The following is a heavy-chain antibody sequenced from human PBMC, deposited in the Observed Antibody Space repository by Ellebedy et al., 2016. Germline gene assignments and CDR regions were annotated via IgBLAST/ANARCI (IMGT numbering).Heavy chain of an antibody. CDR3: AKWNGGWYAFDV. V-gene: IGHV4-59*02. CDR1: GGSVSSDY. J-gene: IGHJ3*01. CDR2: VFHTGTT. Sequence: SETLSLTCNVSGGSVSSDYWNWIRRPPGKGLEWIGYVFHTGTTNYNPSLRSRVSMSVDTSKRQFSLRLTSETAADTAVYYCAKWNGGWYAFDVWGQGTMVTVSS. D-gene: IGHD1-1*01.